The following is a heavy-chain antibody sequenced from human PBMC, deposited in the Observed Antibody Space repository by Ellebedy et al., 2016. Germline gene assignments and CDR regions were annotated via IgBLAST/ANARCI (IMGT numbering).Heavy chain of an antibody. V-gene: IGHV4-59*12. D-gene: IGHD3-16*01. Sequence: SETLSLTXTVSGGSISGDYWSWIRQPPEKGLEWIGTISHGGNPYYNPSLKSRVTMSIDTSNNQFSLNLKSVTAADTAIYYCARGLVQGQGRDWGLEYWGQGTLVTVSS. CDR1: GGSISGDY. J-gene: IGHJ4*02. CDR3: ARGLVQGQGRDWGLEY. CDR2: ISHGGNP.